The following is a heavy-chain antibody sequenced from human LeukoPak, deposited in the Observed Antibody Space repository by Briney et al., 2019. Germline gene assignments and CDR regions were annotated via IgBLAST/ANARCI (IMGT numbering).Heavy chain of an antibody. Sequence: GGSLRLSCAASGLTFSFYSMSWVRQAPGKGLECISVIYSGGSTDYADSVKGRLTISRDNSKNTLYLQMNSLRAEDTAVYYCARVVDHDYGDYYLDYWGQGTLVTVSS. D-gene: IGHD4-17*01. V-gene: IGHV3-53*01. CDR1: GLTFSFYS. J-gene: IGHJ4*02. CDR2: IYSGGST. CDR3: ARVVDHDYGDYYLDY.